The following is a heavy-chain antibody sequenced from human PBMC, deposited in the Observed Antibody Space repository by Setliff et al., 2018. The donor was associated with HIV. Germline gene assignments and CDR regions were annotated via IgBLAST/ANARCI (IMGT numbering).Heavy chain of an antibody. CDR2: VYWSGTT. Sequence: PSETLSLTCIVSGDSIRGGDFYRTWIRQSPGKGLEWIGYVYWSGTTHYNPSLNGRVTISVDTSENQFSLKLDSLTAADSAVYYCARTTRHDGAAYDAFDLWGQGTLVTVS. CDR3: ARTTRHDGAAYDAFDL. V-gene: IGHV4-30-4*01. D-gene: IGHD1-1*01. J-gene: IGHJ3*01. CDR1: GDSIRGGDFY.